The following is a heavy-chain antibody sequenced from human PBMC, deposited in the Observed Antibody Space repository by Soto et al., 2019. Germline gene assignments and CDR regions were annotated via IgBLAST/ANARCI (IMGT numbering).Heavy chain of an antibody. D-gene: IGHD3-22*01. CDR3: ARSDGYYDSSGYGSNYYYGMDV. V-gene: IGHV1-2*02. Sequence: ASVKVSCKASGYTFTGYYMHWVRQAPGQGLEWMGWINPNSGGTNYAQKFQGRVTMTRDTSISTAYMELSRLRSDDTAVYYCARSDGYYDSSGYGSNYYYGMDVGGQGTTVTVAS. CDR2: INPNSGGT. J-gene: IGHJ6*02. CDR1: GYTFTGYY.